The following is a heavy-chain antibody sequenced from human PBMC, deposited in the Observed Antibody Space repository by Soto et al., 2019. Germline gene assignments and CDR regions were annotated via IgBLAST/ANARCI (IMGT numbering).Heavy chain of an antibody. V-gene: IGHV4-39*01. CDR3: ARHHWNYGANWFDP. CDR2: IYYSGST. J-gene: IGHJ5*02. Sequence: PSETLSLTSTVSGGTISSSSYYWGGIRQPPGKGLEWIGSIYYSGSTYYNPSLKSRVTISVDTSKNQFSLKLSSVTAADTAVYYCARHHWNYGANWFDPWGQGTLVTVS. D-gene: IGHD1-7*01. CDR1: GGTISSSSYY.